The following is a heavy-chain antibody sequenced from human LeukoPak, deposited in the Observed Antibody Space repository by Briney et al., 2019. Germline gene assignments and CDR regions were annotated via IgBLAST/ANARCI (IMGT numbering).Heavy chain of an antibody. J-gene: IGHJ3*02. V-gene: IGHV3-7*01. CDR2: IKQDGSEK. D-gene: IGHD3-10*01. CDR3: ARSLSFTMVRGAHDI. CDR1: GFTFSSYW. Sequence: GGSLRLSCAASGFTFSSYWMSWVRQAPGKGLEWVANIKQDGSEKYYVDSVKGRFTISRDNTKNSLYLQMNSLRAEDTAVYYCARSLSFTMVRGAHDIWGQGTMVTVSS.